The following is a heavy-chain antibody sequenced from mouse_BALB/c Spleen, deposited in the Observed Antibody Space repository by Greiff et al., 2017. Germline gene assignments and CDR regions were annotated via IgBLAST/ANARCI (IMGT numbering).Heavy chain of an antibody. CDR2: IYPYNGGT. CDR1: GYTFTDYN. CDR3: ARDYGYETGYAMDY. J-gene: IGHJ4*01. D-gene: IGHD2-2*01. Sequence: VQLQQSGPELVKPGASVKISCKASGYTFTDYNMHWVKQSHGKSLEWIGYIYPYNGGTGYNQKFKSKATLTVDNSSSTAYMELRSLTSEDSAVYYCARDYGYETGYAMDYWGQGTSVTVSS. V-gene: IGHV1S29*02.